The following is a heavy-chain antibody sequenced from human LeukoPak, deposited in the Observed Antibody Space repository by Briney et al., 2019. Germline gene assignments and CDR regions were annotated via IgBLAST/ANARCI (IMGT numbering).Heavy chain of an antibody. CDR3: AKGGGYEAQYYYYYLDV. CDR1: GDSITNYY. J-gene: IGHJ6*03. Sequence: PSGTLSLTCTVSGDSITNYYWSWIRQPPGKGLEWIGYIYYSGSTNYNPSLKSRVVISVDMSKNQFSLKLSSVTAADTAVYYCAKGGGYEAQYYYYYLDVWGKGTTVTISS. V-gene: IGHV4-59*01. CDR2: IYYSGST. D-gene: IGHD5-12*01.